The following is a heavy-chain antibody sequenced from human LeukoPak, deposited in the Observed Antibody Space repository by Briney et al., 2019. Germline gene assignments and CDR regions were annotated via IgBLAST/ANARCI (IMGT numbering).Heavy chain of an antibody. D-gene: IGHD4-11*01. CDR1: CGSISSSNW. CDR2: IYHSGST. J-gene: IGHJ4*02. Sequence: SETLSLTCTVSCGSISSSNWWSWVRQPPGKGLEWIGEIYHSGSTNYNPSLKSRVTISVDTSKNQFSLKLSSVTAADTAVYYCASFTVTTVYWGQGTLVTVSS. V-gene: IGHV4-4*02. CDR3: ASFTVTTVY.